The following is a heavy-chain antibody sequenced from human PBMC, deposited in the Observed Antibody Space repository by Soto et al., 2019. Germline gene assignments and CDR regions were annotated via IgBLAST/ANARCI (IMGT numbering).Heavy chain of an antibody. CDR2: INPSGGST. V-gene: IGHV1-46*01. D-gene: IGHD2-15*01. CDR1: RDTFTSYY. CDR3: ARFCGGSCLAGMDV. J-gene: IGHJ6*02. Sequence: GASVKVSCKAPRDTFTSYYMHWVRQAPGQGLEWMGIINPSGGSTSYAQKFQGRVTMTRDTSTSTVYMELSSLRSEDTAVYYCARFCGGSCLAGMDVGGQGTTVTVSS.